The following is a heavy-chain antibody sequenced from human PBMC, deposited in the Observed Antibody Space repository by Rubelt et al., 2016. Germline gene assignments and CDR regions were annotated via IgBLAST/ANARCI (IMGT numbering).Heavy chain of an antibody. J-gene: IGHJ4*02. CDR2: IKRDGIEK. V-gene: IGHV3-7*03. CDR3: ARSAESLPSDF. Sequence: EVQLVESGGGLVKPGGSLRLSCAASGFSFSSYSMNWVRQAPGIGLEWVAHIKRDGIEKYYVDSVRGRITVSRDNAKHSLYLQINSLGTVVTAGYFCARSAESLPSDFWGPGTLVTVTS. CDR1: GFSFSSYS.